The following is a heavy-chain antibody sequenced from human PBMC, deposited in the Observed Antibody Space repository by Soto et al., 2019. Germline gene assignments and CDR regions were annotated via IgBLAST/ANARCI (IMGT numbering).Heavy chain of an antibody. CDR3: ARGLNGYLHYFDY. D-gene: IGHD5-18*01. J-gene: IGHJ4*02. CDR2: INAGNGNT. CDR1: GYTLTSYA. V-gene: IGHV1-3*01. Sequence: QVQLVQSGAEVKKPGASVKVSFKASGYTLTSYAMHWVRRARGQRLEWMGWINAGNGNTKYSQKFQGRVTITRDTSASTVYMELSSLRSEDTAVYYCARGLNGYLHYFDYWGQGTLVTVSS.